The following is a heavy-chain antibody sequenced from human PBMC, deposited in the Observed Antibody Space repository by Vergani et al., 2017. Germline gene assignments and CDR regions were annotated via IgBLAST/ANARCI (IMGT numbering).Heavy chain of an antibody. CDR2: ISSSSSYT. CDR3: ARAWHYYYYYGMDV. V-gene: IGHV3-11*06. J-gene: IGHJ6*02. Sequence: QVQLVESGGGLVKPGGSLRLSCAASGFTFSDYYMSWIRQAPGKGLEWVSYISSSSSYTNYADSVKGRFTISRDNSKNTLYLQMNSLRAEDTAVCYCARAWHYYYYYGMDVWGQGTTVTVSS. CDR1: GFTFSDYY.